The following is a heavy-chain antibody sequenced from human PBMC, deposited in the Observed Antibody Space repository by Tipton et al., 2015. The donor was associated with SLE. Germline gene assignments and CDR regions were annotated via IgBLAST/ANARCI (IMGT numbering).Heavy chain of an antibody. Sequence: QLVQSGAEVKKPGESLRISCKASGYNFASYWISWVRLMPGKGLEWMGKIDPSDSDTKYRPSFQGHVTISADKSIGTAYLQWSSLKASDTAMYYCARHLDYDILTPYGYWGQGTLVTVSS. J-gene: IGHJ4*02. CDR2: IDPSDSDT. CDR1: GYNFASYW. CDR3: ARHLDYDILTPYGY. V-gene: IGHV5-10-1*01. D-gene: IGHD3-9*01.